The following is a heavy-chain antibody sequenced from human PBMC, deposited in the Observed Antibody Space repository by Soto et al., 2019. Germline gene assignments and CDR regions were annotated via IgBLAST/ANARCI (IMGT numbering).Heavy chain of an antibody. CDR2: IHYTEGS. J-gene: IGHJ4*02. V-gene: IGHV4-59*08. CDR1: DGSISGYF. D-gene: IGHD5-18*01. Sequence: SETLSLTCIVSDGSISGYFWSWIRQPPGKGLEWIGFIHYTEGSYYNPSLKSRVTISVDTSKNQFSLNLSFVTAADTAVYYCATMGTPATGLYYFDYWGQGTLVTVSS. CDR3: ATMGTPATGLYYFDY.